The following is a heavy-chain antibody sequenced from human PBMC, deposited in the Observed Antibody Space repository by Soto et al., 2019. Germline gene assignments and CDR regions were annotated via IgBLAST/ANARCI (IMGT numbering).Heavy chain of an antibody. CDR3: TTAERGGSYYSDY. CDR1: GFTFTSAW. CDR2: IKSKTDGGTV. D-gene: IGHD1-26*01. V-gene: IGHV3-15*07. Sequence: EVQLVESGGGLVRPGESLRLCCAASGFTFTSAWINWVRQAPGKGLEWAGRIKSKTDGGTVDYGAPVKGRFTISRDDSKNTAYLQMNSLRNEDTAVYYCTTAERGGSYYSDYWGQGTLVTVSS. J-gene: IGHJ4*02.